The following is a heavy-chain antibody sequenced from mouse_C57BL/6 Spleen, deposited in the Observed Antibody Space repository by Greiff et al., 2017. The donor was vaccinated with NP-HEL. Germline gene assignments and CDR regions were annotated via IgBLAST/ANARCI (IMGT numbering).Heavy chain of an antibody. CDR2: IWSGGST. J-gene: IGHJ4*01. CDR1: GFSLTSYG. D-gene: IGHD1-1*01. V-gene: IGHV2-2*01. Sequence: VQLQQSGPGLVQPSQSLSITCTVSGFSLTSYGVHWVRQSPGKGLEWLGVIWSGGSTDYNAAFISRLSISKDNSKSQVFFKMNSLQADDTAIYYCARNPLYYGSSYDAMDYWGQGTSVTVSS. CDR3: ARNPLYYGSSYDAMDY.